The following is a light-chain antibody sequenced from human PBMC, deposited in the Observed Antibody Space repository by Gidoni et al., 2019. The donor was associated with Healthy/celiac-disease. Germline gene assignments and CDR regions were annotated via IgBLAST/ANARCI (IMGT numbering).Light chain of an antibody. CDR3: QQHNSYLSIT. V-gene: IGKV1-9*01. CDR1: QGISSY. J-gene: IGKJ5*01. CDR2: DAS. Sequence: IPLTQSPSFQSASVGDRVTITCRASQGISSYLTWYQQKPGKAPKLLIYDASTLQSGVPSRFSGSGSGTEFTLTISSLQPEDFATYYCQQHNSYLSITFGQGTRLEIK.